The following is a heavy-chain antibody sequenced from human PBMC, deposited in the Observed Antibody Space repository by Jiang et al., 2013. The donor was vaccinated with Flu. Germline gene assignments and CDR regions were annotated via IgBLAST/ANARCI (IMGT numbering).Heavy chain of an antibody. D-gene: IGHD3-3*01. Sequence: PGLVKPSETLSLTCTVSGGSISSSSYYWGWIRQPPGKGLEWIGSIYYSGNAYYNPSLKSRVTISVDTSKNQFSLKLSSVTAADTAVYYCARRVFSYWYFDLWGRGTLLTVSS. CDR1: GGSISSSSYY. V-gene: IGHV4-39*01. CDR2: IYYSGNA. CDR3: ARRVFSYWYFDL. J-gene: IGHJ2*01.